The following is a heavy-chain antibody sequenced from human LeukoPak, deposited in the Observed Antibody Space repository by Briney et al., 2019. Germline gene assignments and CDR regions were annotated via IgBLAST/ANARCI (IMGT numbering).Heavy chain of an antibody. J-gene: IGHJ4*02. CDR3: AKGLDWYCSGGSCYNIDY. D-gene: IGHD2-15*01. CDR1: GFTFSSYG. CDR2: IWYDGSNK. Sequence: GWSLRLSCAASGFTFSSYGMHWVRQAPGTGLEWVAVIWYDGSNKYYADSVKGRFTISRDNSKNTLYLQMNSLRAEDTAVYYCAKGLDWYCSGGSCYNIDYWGQGTLVTVSS. V-gene: IGHV3-33*06.